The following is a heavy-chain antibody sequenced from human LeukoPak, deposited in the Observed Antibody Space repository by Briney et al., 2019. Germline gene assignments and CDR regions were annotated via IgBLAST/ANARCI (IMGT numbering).Heavy chain of an antibody. CDR1: EFTFSSYG. CDR3: AKDFYSSSWYAAYYYMDV. V-gene: IGHV3-30*02. CDR2: IRYDGINK. Sequence: GGSLRLSCAASEFTFSSYGMHWVRQAPGKGLEWVAFIRYDGINKYYADSVKGRFTISRDNSKNTLYLQMNSLRAEDTAVYYCAKDFYSSSWYAAYYYMDVWGKGTTVTISS. D-gene: IGHD6-13*01. J-gene: IGHJ6*03.